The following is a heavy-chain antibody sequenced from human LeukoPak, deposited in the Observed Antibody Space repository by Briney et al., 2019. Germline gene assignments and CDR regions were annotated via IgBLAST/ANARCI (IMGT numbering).Heavy chain of an antibody. D-gene: IGHD1-26*01. V-gene: IGHV3-74*01. CDR1: GFTFSSYW. CDR3: ARDVGSYYPYQWFDP. CDR2: INSDGSST. J-gene: IGHJ5*02. Sequence: GGSLRLSCAASGFTFSSYWMHWVRQAPGKGLVWVSRINSDGSSTSYADFVKGRFTISRDNAKNTLYLQMNSLRAEDTAVYYCARDVGSYYPYQWFDPWGQGTLVTVSS.